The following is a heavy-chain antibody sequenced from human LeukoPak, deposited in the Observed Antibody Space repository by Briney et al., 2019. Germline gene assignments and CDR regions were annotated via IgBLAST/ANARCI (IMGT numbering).Heavy chain of an antibody. CDR3: ATDLYAGTVNWFDP. Sequence: PGGSLRLSCAASGFTFDDYAMHWVRQAPGKGLEWVSGISWNSGSIGYADSVKGRFTISRDNAKNSLYLQMNSLRAEDTALYYCATDLYAGTVNWFDPRGQGTLVTVSS. V-gene: IGHV3-9*01. CDR2: ISWNSGSI. D-gene: IGHD6-13*01. CDR1: GFTFDDYA. J-gene: IGHJ5*02.